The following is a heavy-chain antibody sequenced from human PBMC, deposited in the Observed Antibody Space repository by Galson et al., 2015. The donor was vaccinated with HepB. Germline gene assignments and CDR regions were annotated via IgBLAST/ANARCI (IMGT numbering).Heavy chain of an antibody. D-gene: IGHD3-22*01. Sequence: SLRLSCAASGFTFSSYAMHWVRQAPGKGLEWVAVISYDGSNKYYADSMKGRFTISRDNSKNTLYLQMNSLRAEDTAVYYCARVGYYDSSGLFDYWGQGTLVTVSS. CDR1: GFTFSSYA. CDR3: ARVGYYDSSGLFDY. CDR2: ISYDGSNK. J-gene: IGHJ4*02. V-gene: IGHV3-30-3*01.